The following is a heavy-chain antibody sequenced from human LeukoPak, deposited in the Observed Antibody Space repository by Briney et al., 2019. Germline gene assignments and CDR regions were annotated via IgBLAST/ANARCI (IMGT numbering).Heavy chain of an antibody. V-gene: IGHV4-59*01. D-gene: IGHD3-10*01. Sequence: SETLSLTCAVYGGSFSGYYWSWIRQPPGKGLEWIGYISYTGSTTYNSSLKSRVTISLDTSQNQFSLKLTSVTPADTAVYYCARTAKYYYGSETYYFFDYWGQGTLVTVSS. CDR2: ISYTGST. CDR1: GGSFSGYY. J-gene: IGHJ4*02. CDR3: ARTAKYYYGSETYYFFDY.